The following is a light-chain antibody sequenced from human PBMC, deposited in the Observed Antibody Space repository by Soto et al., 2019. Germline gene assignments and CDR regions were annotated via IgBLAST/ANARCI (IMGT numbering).Light chain of an antibody. Sequence: SLFSLSVSVAYRCVLVGGASQTISSHLNWYQQKPGKAPNLLVYAASSLQSGVPSRFTGSGSGTDFTLTISSLQPEDFATYFCQQSYTTPITFCHVRRLEI. CDR1: QTISSH. J-gene: IGKJ5*01. CDR3: QQSYTTPIT. V-gene: IGKV1-39*01. CDR2: AAS.